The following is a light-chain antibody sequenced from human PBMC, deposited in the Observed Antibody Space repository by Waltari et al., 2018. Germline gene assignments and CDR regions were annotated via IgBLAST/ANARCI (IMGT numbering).Light chain of an antibody. J-gene: IGLJ1*01. CDR3: SSYTNSSTYV. Sequence: QSALTQPASVSGSPGQSITISCTGTNSDVGGYNYVSWYQQRPGKAPQPLVSEVTNRPSGVSNRFSGSKSDNTASLTISGLLAEDEADYYCSSYTNSSTYVFGTGTKVTVL. CDR1: NSDVGGYNY. V-gene: IGLV2-14*01. CDR2: EVT.